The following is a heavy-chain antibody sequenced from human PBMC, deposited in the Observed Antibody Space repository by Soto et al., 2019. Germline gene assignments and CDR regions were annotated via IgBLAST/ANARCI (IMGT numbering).Heavy chain of an antibody. CDR1: GFTFSSYA. CDR2: ISYDGSNK. J-gene: IGHJ6*02. CDR3: ARATDYDILTGYYYYGMDV. Sequence: GGSLRLSCAASGFTFSSYAMHWVRQAPGKGLEWVAVISYDGSNKYYADSVKGRFTISRDNSKNTLYLQMNSLRAEDTAVYYCARATDYDILTGYYYYGMDVWGQGTTVTVSS. V-gene: IGHV3-30-3*01. D-gene: IGHD3-9*01.